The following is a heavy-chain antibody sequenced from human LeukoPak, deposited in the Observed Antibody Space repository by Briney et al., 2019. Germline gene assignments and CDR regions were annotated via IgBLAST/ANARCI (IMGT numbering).Heavy chain of an antibody. CDR2: IIPIFGTA. Sequence: GASVKVSCKASGGTFSSYAISWVRQAPGQGLEWMGGIIPIFGTANYAQKFQGRVTITTDESTSTAYMELSSLRSEDTAVYYCARGPSRYWSSTSSYHYMYVWGKGTTVTVS. V-gene: IGHV1-69*05. D-gene: IGHD2-2*01. J-gene: IGHJ6*03. CDR3: ARGPSRYWSSTSSYHYMYV. CDR1: GGTFSSYA.